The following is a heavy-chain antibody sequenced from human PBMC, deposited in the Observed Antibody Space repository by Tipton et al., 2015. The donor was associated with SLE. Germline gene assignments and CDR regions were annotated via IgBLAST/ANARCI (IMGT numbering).Heavy chain of an antibody. D-gene: IGHD3-10*01. CDR1: DGSMTRDTHF. J-gene: IGHJ4*02. Sequence: TLSLTCTVSDGSMTRDTHFWTWLRQPPGKGLEWVGTVSFRGTTNYNPSLKSPFIISLDTSKKQFYLNLRSATAADTAVYYCARLYYYGSGSYYPIASWRQGIWVTVSS. V-gene: IGHV4-39*01. CDR3: ARLYYYGSGSYYPIAS. CDR2: VSFRGTT.